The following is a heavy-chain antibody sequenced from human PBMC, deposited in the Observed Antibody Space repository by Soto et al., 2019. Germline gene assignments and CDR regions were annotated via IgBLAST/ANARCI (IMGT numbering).Heavy chain of an antibody. Sequence: GSLSLSFTASSFTFSSYGMHGVRQAPGKGLEWVAVIWYDVSNKYYADSVKGRFTISRDNSKNTLYLQMNSLRAEDTAVYYCARDFLDSGFQKSTYYYFYYGMDVWGQGTTVTVSS. CDR1: SFTFSSYG. CDR3: ARDFLDSGFQKSTYYYFYYGMDV. D-gene: IGHD5-12*01. J-gene: IGHJ6*02. V-gene: IGHV3-33*01. CDR2: IWYDVSNK.